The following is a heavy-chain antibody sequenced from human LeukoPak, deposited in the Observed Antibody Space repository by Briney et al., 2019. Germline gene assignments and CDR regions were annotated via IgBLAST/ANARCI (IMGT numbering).Heavy chain of an antibody. Sequence: GGSLRLPCAASGLTFNTYAIHWVRQAPGRGLEGVAVISYDGSNKDYTDSVKGRFTISRDNSKSTLYLHMNSLRAEDTAVYYCARGPDSITIFGVVNTPFDYWGQGTLVTVSS. CDR1: GLTFNTYA. CDR2: ISYDGSNK. CDR3: ARGPDSITIFGVVNTPFDY. J-gene: IGHJ4*02. D-gene: IGHD3-3*01. V-gene: IGHV3-30*04.